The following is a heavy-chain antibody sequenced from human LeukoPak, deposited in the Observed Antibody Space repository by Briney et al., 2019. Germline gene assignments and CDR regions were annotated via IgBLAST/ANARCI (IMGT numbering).Heavy chain of an antibody. CDR2: IKQDGSEN. CDR3: ARFGVYGDSAEYFQR. J-gene: IGHJ1*01. V-gene: IGHV3-7*05. CDR1: GFTFSSYW. Sequence: GGSLRLSCAASGFTFSSYWMSWVRQAPGKGLEWVANIKQDGSENYYVDSVKGRFTISRDNAKKSLYLQMSSLRAEDTAVYYCARFGVYGDSAEYFQRWGQGTLVTVSS. D-gene: IGHD4-17*01.